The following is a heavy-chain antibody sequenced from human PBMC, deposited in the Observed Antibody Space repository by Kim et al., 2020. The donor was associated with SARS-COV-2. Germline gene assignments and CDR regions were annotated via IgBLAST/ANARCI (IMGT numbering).Heavy chain of an antibody. CDR2: IWYDGSNK. CDR1: GLTFSSYG. D-gene: IGHD5-12*01. V-gene: IGHV3-33*06. J-gene: IGHJ4*01. CDR3: AKVGESMVASGYFDY. Sequence: GGSLRLSCAASGLTFSSYGMHWVRQAPGKGLEWVAGIWYDGSNKYYADSVKGRFTISRDNSKNTLYLQMNSLRAEDTAVYYCAKVGESMVASGYFDYWGPGTLVSVSS.